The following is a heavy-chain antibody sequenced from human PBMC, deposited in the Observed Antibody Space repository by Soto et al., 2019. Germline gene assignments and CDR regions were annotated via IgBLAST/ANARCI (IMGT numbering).Heavy chain of an antibody. J-gene: IGHJ4*02. V-gene: IGHV3-66*01. CDR1: GLTASTNP. CDR3: ARDGSGH. CDR2: IYTGGGT. Sequence: EVQLVESGGGLVQPGGSLRLSCAASGLTASTNPMSWVRQAPGKGLEWVSVIYTGGGTHYADSVKGRFTISRDNSKNTVNLQMNSLRPEDTAVYYCARDGSGHWGQGTLVTVSS.